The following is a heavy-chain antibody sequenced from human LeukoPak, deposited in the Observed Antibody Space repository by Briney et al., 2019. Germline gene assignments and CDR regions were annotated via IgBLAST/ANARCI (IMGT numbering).Heavy chain of an antibody. D-gene: IGHD5-12*01. CDR1: GFTFSSYA. Sequence: GGSLRLSCAASGFTFSSYAMSWVRRAPGKGLEWVSAISGSGGSTYYAASVKGRFTISRDTSKNTLYLQMNSLRAEDTAVYYCAKVVDIVATTPFDYWGQGTLVTVS. J-gene: IGHJ4*02. CDR2: ISGSGGST. V-gene: IGHV3-23*01. CDR3: AKVVDIVATTPFDY.